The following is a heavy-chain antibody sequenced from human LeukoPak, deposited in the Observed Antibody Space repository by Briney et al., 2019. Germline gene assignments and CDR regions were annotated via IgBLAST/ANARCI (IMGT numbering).Heavy chain of an antibody. Sequence: TGGSLRLSCAASGFTFSNYWMSWVRQAPGKGLEWVANINKDGSGKYYVDSVKGRFTSSRDNAKKSLYLQINSLTAEDTAVYYCARATTAGFLERTSAFDIWGQGTMVTVSS. J-gene: IGHJ3*02. CDR2: INKDGSGK. D-gene: IGHD3-3*01. V-gene: IGHV3-7*01. CDR1: GFTFSNYW. CDR3: ARATTAGFLERTSAFDI.